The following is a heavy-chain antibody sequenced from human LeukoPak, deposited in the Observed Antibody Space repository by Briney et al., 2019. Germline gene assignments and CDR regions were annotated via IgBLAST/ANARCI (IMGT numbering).Heavy chain of an antibody. V-gene: IGHV3-48*01. Sequence: GGSLRLSCAASGFTFSSYSMNWVRQAPGKGLEWASYISSSSSTIYYADSVKGRFTISRDNAKNSLYLQMNSLRAEDTAVYYCARVLPSYGDYYYYYYMDVWGKGTTVTVSS. CDR1: GFTFSSYS. CDR2: ISSSSSTI. J-gene: IGHJ6*03. D-gene: IGHD4-17*01. CDR3: ARVLPSYGDYYYYYYMDV.